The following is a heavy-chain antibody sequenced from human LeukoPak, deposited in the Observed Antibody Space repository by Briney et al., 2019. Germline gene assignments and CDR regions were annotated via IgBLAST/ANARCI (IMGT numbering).Heavy chain of an antibody. D-gene: IGHD2-15*01. CDR2: ISSSGSYI. Sequence: GGSLRLSCAASGFTFSSYSMNWVRQAPGKGLEWVSSISSSGSYIYYADSVKGRFTISRDNAKNSLYLQMNSLRAEDTAVYYCARGLNLSFRYCSGGSCYFDYWGQGTLVTVSS. CDR3: ARGLNLSFRYCSGGSCYFDY. V-gene: IGHV3-21*01. CDR1: GFTFSSYS. J-gene: IGHJ4*02.